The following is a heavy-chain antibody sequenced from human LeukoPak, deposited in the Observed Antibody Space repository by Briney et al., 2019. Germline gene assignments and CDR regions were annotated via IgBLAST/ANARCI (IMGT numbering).Heavy chain of an antibody. CDR2: ITGSGGDT. J-gene: IGHJ4*02. CDR1: GVTFSNDG. D-gene: IGHD2-15*01. Sequence: GGSLRLSCAASGVTFSNDGMNWGCQAPRKGLGWVSGITGSGGDTYYADSVNGRFTTSRDNSKNTMYLQMNSLRADDTAVYYCAKDLSYIGFGYWGQGTLVTVSS. V-gene: IGHV3-23*01. CDR3: AKDLSYIGFGY.